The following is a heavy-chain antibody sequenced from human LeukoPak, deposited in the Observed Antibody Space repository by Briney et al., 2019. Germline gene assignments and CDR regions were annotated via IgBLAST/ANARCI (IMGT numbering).Heavy chain of an antibody. D-gene: IGHD3-16*01. V-gene: IGHV4-59*01. CDR1: GGSISSYY. CDR2: IYYSGST. Sequence: LETLSLTCTVSGGSISSYYWSWIRQPPGKGLEWIGYIYYSGSTNYNPSLKSRVTISVDTSKNQFSLKLSSVTAADTAVYYCARVITLGFDYYYGMDVWGQGTTVTVSS. J-gene: IGHJ6*02. CDR3: ARVITLGFDYYYGMDV.